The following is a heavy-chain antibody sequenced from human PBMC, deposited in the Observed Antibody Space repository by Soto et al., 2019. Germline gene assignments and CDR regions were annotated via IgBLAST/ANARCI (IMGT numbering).Heavy chain of an antibody. Sequence: SETLSLTCSVSGASISSYYWSWIRQPAGKGLEWVGRISASGSTNYNPSLKSRVTMSVDTSKNQFSLKLSSVTAADTAVYYCARERWAVGGLFDNWGQGTLVTV. J-gene: IGHJ4*02. V-gene: IGHV4-4*07. CDR3: ARERWAVGGLFDN. CDR2: ISASGST. D-gene: IGHD1-26*01. CDR1: GASISSYY.